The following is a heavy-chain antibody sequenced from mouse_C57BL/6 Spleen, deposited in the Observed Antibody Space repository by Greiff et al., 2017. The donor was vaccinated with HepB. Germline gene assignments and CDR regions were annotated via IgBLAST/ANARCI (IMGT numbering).Heavy chain of an antibody. CDR2: INPNNGGT. D-gene: IGHD2-2*01. J-gene: IGHJ4*01. V-gene: IGHV1-26*01. Sequence: EVQLQQSGPELVKPGASVKISCKASGYTFTDYYMNWVKQSHGKSLEWIGDINPNNGGTSYNQKFKGKATLTVDKSSSTAYMELRSLTSEDSAVYYCARGGWLRRGAMDYWGQGTSVTVSS. CDR1: GYTFTDYY. CDR3: ARGGWLRRGAMDY.